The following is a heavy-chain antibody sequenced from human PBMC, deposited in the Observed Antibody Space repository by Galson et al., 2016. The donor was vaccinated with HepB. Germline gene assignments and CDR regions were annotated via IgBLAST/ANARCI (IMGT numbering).Heavy chain of an antibody. J-gene: IGHJ3*02. CDR3: AVNLLPAATRDASKAFEI. D-gene: IGHD2-15*01. CDR1: GYTFPNYW. CDR2: IAPTDSYT. Sequence: QSGAEVKKPGTSLRVSCKASGYTFPNYWITWVRQMPGKGLVWMGKIAPTDSYTQYSPSFEGHVTFSATKSINTSYLPGCILKASDTAMYYCAVNLLPAATRDASKAFEIWGQGTMVIVSS. V-gene: IGHV5-10-1*01.